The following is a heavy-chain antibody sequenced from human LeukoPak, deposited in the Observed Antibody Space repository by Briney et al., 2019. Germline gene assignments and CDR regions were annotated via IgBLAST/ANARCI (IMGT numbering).Heavy chain of an antibody. CDR2: ISGSGGST. V-gene: IGHV3-23*01. CDR3: AKKRYDFWSGYFDY. CDR1: GLTFSSYA. Sequence: GGSLRLSCAASGLTFSSYAMSWVRQAPGKGLEWVSAISGSGGSTYYADSVKGRFTISRDNSKNTLYLQMNSLRAEDTAVYYCAKKRYDFWSGYFDYWGQGTLVTVSS. J-gene: IGHJ4*02. D-gene: IGHD3-3*01.